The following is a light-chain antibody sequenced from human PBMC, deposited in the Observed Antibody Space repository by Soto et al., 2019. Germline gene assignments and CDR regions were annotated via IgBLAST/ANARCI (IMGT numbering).Light chain of an antibody. Sequence: DIVMTQSPDSLAVSLGERAIINCKSSQSVFYSSNNKNYLVWYQQKPGQPPKLLIYWASTRESGVPDRFSGSGSGTDFTLTISSLQAEDVAVYYCQQCYSTPYTFGQGTKLEIK. J-gene: IGKJ2*01. CDR3: QQCYSTPYT. CDR2: WAS. CDR1: QSVFYSSNNKNY. V-gene: IGKV4-1*01.